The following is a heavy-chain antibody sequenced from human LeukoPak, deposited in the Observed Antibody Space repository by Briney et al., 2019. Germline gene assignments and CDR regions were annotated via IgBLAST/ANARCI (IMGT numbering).Heavy chain of an antibody. J-gene: IGHJ4*02. CDR1: GYTFTGYY. V-gene: IGHV1-2*02. CDR3: ARDYYDSSGYYDY. D-gene: IGHD3-22*01. Sequence: GASVKVSCKASGYTFTGYYMHWVRQAPGQGLEWMGWINPKSGGTNYAQRFQGRVTMTRDTSISTAYMELSSLRSEDTAVYYCARDYYDSSGYYDYWGQGTLVTVSS. CDR2: INPKSGGT.